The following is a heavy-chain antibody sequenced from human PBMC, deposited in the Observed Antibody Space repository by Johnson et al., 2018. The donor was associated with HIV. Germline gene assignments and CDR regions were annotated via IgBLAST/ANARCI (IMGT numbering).Heavy chain of an antibody. J-gene: IGHJ3*02. Sequence: VQLVESGGGVVQPGRSLRLSCAASGFTVSSNYMSWVRQAPGKGLEWVSVIYSGGSTYYADSVKGRFTISRDNSKNTLYLQMHSLRAEDTAVYYCASSFYQQLRAFDIWGQGTMVTVSS. D-gene: IGHD6-13*01. V-gene: IGHV3-53*01. CDR3: ASSFYQQLRAFDI. CDR2: IYSGGST. CDR1: GFTVSSNY.